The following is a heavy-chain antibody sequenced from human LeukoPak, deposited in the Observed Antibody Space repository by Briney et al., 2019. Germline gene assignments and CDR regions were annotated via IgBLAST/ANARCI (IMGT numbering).Heavy chain of an antibody. CDR1: GGTFSSYA. V-gene: IGHV1-69*05. CDR2: IIPIFGTA. J-gene: IGHJ4*02. D-gene: IGHD5-24*01. Sequence: ASVTVSCKASGGTFSSYAISWVRQAPGQGLEWMGGIIPIFGTANYAQKFQGRVTITTDESTSTAYMELSSLRSEDTAVYYCARGPGLGDGYNPRYYFDYWGQGTLVTVSS. CDR3: ARGPGLGDGYNPRYYFDY.